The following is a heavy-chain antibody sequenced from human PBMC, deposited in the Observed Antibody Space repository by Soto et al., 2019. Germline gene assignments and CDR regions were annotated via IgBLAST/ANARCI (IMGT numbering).Heavy chain of an antibody. D-gene: IGHD7-27*01. CDR2: TYYRSKWYN. Sequence: QSQTLSLTCAISGDSVSSNSAAWNWIRQSPSRGLEWLGRTYYRSKWYNDYAVSVKSRITINPDTSKNQFSLQLNSVTPEDTAVYYCARDRNWGSYYYYYGMDVWGQGTTVTVSS. CDR1: GDSVSSNSAA. CDR3: ARDRNWGSYYYYYGMDV. V-gene: IGHV6-1*01. J-gene: IGHJ6*02.